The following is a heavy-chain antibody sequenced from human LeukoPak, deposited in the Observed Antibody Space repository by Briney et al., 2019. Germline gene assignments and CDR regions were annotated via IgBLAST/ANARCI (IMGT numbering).Heavy chain of an antibody. CDR3: ARDHAVVVAAIPVYYYYGMDV. J-gene: IGHJ6*02. D-gene: IGHD2-21*02. Sequence: PGGSLRLSCAASGFTFSSYGMHWVRQAPGKGLEWVAFIRYDGSNKYYADSVKGRFTISRDNSKNTLYLHMNSLRAEDTAVYYCARDHAVVVAAIPVYYYYGMDVWGQGTTVTVSS. CDR2: IRYDGSNK. V-gene: IGHV3-30*02. CDR1: GFTFSSYG.